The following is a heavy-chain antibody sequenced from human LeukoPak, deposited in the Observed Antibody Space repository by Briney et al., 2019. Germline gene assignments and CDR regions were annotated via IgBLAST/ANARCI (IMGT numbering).Heavy chain of an antibody. Sequence: GGSLRLSCVVSGFTFSSHWMSWVRQAPGKGLEWVANIKEDGSVKYYVDSVKGRFTISRDNAKKSLYLQMDSLRAEDTAVYYCATHGYSELRYFDWSTNEWGQGTLVTVSS. V-gene: IGHV3-7*01. J-gene: IGHJ4*02. CDR1: GFTFSSHW. D-gene: IGHD3-9*01. CDR2: IKEDGSVK. CDR3: ATHGYSELRYFDWSTNE.